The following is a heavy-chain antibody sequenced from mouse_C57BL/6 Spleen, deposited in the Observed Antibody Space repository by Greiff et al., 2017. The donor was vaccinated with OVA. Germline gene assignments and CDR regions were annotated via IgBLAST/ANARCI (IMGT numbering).Heavy chain of an antibody. V-gene: IGHV5-12*01. Sequence: EVKLMESGGGLVQPGGSLKLSCAASGFTFSDYYMYWVRQTPEKRLEWVAYISNGGGSTYYPDTVKGRFTISRDNAKNTLYQQMSRLKSEDTAMYYCARQYYGSSYGYFDVWGTGTTVTVSS. J-gene: IGHJ1*03. CDR2: ISNGGGST. D-gene: IGHD1-1*01. CDR3: ARQYYGSSYGYFDV. CDR1: GFTFSDYY.